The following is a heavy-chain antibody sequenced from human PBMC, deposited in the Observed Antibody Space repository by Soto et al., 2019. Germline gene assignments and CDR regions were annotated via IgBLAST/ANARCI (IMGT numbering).Heavy chain of an antibody. Sequence: QSQTLSLTCAISGDSVSSNSAAWNWIRQSPSRGLEWLGRTYYRSKWYNDYAVSVKRRITINPDTSKNQFSLQLNSVTPEDTAVYYCAREWVYDSSGYYAFDIWGQGTMVTVSS. V-gene: IGHV6-1*01. D-gene: IGHD3-22*01. CDR2: TYYRSKWYN. J-gene: IGHJ3*02. CDR3: AREWVYDSSGYYAFDI. CDR1: GDSVSSNSAA.